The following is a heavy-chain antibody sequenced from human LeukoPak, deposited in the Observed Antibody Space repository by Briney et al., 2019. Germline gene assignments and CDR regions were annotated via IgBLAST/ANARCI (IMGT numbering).Heavy chain of an antibody. CDR2: IYYSGST. CDR3: ARGRGWFDP. Sequence: PSETLSLTCTVSGGSXXSYYWSWIRQPPXKGLEWIGYIYYSGSTNYNPSLKSRVTISVDTSKNQFSLKLSSVTAADTAVYYCARGRGWFDPWGQGTLVTVSS. J-gene: IGHJ5*02. V-gene: IGHV4-59*01. CDR1: GGSXXSYY.